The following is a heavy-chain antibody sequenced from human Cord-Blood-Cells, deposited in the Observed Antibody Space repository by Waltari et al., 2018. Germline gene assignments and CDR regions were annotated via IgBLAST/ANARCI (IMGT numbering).Heavy chain of an antibody. CDR2: IWYDGSNK. J-gene: IGHJ4*02. V-gene: IGHV3-33*01. Sequence: QVQLVESGGGVVQPGRSLRLSCPASGFTFSSYGIHWVRQAPGKGLEWVAVIWYDGSNKYYADSVKGRFTISRDNSKNTLYLQMNSLRAEDTAVYYCARGGGSTVTTQDYWGQGTLVTVSS. CDR3: ARGGGSTVTTQDY. D-gene: IGHD4-17*01. CDR1: GFTFSSYG.